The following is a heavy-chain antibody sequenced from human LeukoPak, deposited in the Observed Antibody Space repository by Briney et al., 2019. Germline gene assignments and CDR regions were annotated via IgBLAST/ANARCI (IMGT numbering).Heavy chain of an antibody. J-gene: IGHJ5*02. D-gene: IGHD2-2*01. CDR3: ARRLTQYDCFDP. CDR2: TYYRSTWYN. CDR1: GDSFSSNSAA. V-gene: IGHV6-1*01. Sequence: SQTLSLTCAISGDSFSSNSAAWNWIRQSPSRGLEWLGRTYYRSTWYNDYAVSVRGRITVNPDTSKNQFALHLNSVTPEDTAVYYCARRLTQYDCFDPWGQGILVTVSS.